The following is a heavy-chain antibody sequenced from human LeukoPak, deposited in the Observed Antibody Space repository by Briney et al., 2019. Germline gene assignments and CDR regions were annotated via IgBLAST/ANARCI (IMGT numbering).Heavy chain of an antibody. D-gene: IGHD6-13*01. V-gene: IGHV4-30-4*01. CDR3: ARGRSSSWSSFDY. Sequence: SETLSLTCTVSGGSISSGDYYWSWIRQPPGKGLEWIGYIYNNGRTYYNPSLRSRVTISVDTSKNLFSLKVSSVTAADAAVYYCARGRSSSWSSFDYWGQGTLVTVSS. CDR1: GGSISSGDYY. J-gene: IGHJ4*02. CDR2: IYNNGRT.